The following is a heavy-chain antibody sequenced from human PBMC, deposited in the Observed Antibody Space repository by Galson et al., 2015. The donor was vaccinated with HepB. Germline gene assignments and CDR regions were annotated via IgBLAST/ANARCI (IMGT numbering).Heavy chain of an antibody. CDR3: AKNPPGGDYYYQGMDV. J-gene: IGHJ6*02. D-gene: IGHD3-16*01. Sequence: SETLSLTCSVSGASISNSDYFWAWIRQPPGEGLEWIGSIYSRNTYYNPSLKSRVNISADTSKSQISLKLTSVTAADTAIYYCAKNPPGGDYYYQGMDVWGQGTTVTVSS. CDR1: GASISNSDYF. V-gene: IGHV4-39*07. CDR2: IYSRNT.